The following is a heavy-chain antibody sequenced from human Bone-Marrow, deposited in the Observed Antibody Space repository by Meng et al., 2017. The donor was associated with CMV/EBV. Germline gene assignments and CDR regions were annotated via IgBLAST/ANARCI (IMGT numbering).Heavy chain of an antibody. Sequence: GGSLRLSCAASGFTFSGYWMSWVRQPPGKGLEWVANIKYDGSEIDYVDSVEGRFTTSRDNSKNTLYLQMNSLRAEDTAVYYCAKVSIVVVPAAQSGDDYWGQGTRVTGSS. CDR2: IKYDGSEI. V-gene: IGHV3-7*03. J-gene: IGHJ4*02. CDR1: GFTFSGYW. CDR3: AKVSIVVVPAAQSGDDY. D-gene: IGHD2-2*01.